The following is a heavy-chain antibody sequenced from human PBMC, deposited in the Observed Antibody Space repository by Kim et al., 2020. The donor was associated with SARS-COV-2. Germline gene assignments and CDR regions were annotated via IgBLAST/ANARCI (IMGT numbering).Heavy chain of an antibody. CDR3: ARCSGYGRTAIFSYFDL. J-gene: IGHJ2*01. D-gene: IGHD5-12*01. V-gene: IGHV3-7*03. Sequence: GGSLRLSCAASGFTFSSYWMSWVRQAPGKGLEWVANIKQDGSEKYYVDSVKGRFTISRDNAKNSLYLQMNSLRAEDTAVYYCARCSGYGRTAIFSYFDLWGRGTLVTVSS. CDR2: IKQDGSEK. CDR1: GFTFSSYW.